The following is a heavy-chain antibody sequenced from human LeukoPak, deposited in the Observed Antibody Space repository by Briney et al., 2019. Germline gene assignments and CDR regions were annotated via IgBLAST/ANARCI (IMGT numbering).Heavy chain of an antibody. D-gene: IGHD5-24*01. J-gene: IGHJ4*02. Sequence: PGGSLRLSCAASGFTFSSYSLNWVRQAPGKGLEWISSISSSSSYIYYADSVKGRFTISRDNAKNSPYLQMNSLRAEDTAVYYCARGRVRWLQPKIDYWGQGTLVTVSS. CDR3: ARGRVRWLQPKIDY. V-gene: IGHV3-21*01. CDR2: ISSSSSYI. CDR1: GFTFSSYS.